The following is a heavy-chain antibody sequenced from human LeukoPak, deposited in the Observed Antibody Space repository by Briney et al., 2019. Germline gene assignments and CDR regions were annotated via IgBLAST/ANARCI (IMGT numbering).Heavy chain of an antibody. CDR1: GYTFTNYG. J-gene: IGHJ5*02. V-gene: IGHV1-18*01. CDR2: ISGYQGST. CDR3: AREGDGNDFWSGYWSSNWFDP. D-gene: IGHD3-3*01. Sequence: GASVKVSCKASGYTFTNYGITWVRQAPGQGLEWMGWISGYQGSTKYAQNFQGRVTMTTDTSTSTAYMELRSLRSDDTAVYYCAREGDGNDFWSGYWSSNWFDPWGQGTLVTVSS.